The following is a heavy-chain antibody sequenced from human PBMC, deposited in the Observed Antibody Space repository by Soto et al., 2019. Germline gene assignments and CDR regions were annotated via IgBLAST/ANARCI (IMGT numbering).Heavy chain of an antibody. D-gene: IGHD2-21*01. Sequence: PSETLSLNCTVSGGSISSSSYSWGWIRQPPGKGLEWIGSIYYSGSTYYNPSLKSRVTISVDTSKTQFSLKLSSVTAADTAVYYCARHSAGGDYATYYYYGMDVWGQGTTVTVS. CDR3: ARHSAGGDYATYYYYGMDV. J-gene: IGHJ6*02. CDR1: GGSISSSSYS. V-gene: IGHV4-39*01. CDR2: IYYSGST.